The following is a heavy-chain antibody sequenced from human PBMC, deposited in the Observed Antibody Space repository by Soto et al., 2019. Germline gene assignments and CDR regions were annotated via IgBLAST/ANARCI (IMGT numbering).Heavy chain of an antibody. J-gene: IGHJ4*02. CDR2: IYPDDSDS. D-gene: IGHD4-17*01. CDR1: GYKFTPYW. V-gene: IGHV5-51*01. CDR3: VATYGDYLDY. Sequence: EVQLVQSGAEVKKPGESLQISCKGSGYKFTPYWIGWVRQMPGKGLEWMAIIYPDDSDSRYSPSFQGQVTISADKSISTAYLQWSSLKASDTAIYYCVATYGDYLDYWGQGTLVTVSS.